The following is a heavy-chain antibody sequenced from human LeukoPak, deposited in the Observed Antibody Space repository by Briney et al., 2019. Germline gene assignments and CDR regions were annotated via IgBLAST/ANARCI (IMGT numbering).Heavy chain of an antibody. J-gene: IGHJ4*02. CDR2: ISSSGSTI. CDR3: ARDSYDILTGYYIPKPFDY. Sequence: GGSLRLSCAASGFTFSDYYMSWIRQAPGKGLEWVSYISSSGSTIYYADSVKGRFTISRDNAKNSLYLQMNSLRAEDTAVYYCARDSYDILTGYYIPKPFDYWGQGTLVTFSS. CDR1: GFTFSDYY. D-gene: IGHD3-9*01. V-gene: IGHV3-11*01.